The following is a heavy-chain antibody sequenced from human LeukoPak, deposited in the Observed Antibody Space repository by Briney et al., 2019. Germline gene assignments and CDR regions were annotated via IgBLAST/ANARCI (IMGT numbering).Heavy chain of an antibody. D-gene: IGHD6-19*01. CDR2: ISGSGGST. V-gene: IGHV3-23*01. J-gene: IGHJ4*02. Sequence: GGSLRLSCAASGFTFSSYGMNWVRQAPGKGLEWVSAISGSGGSTYYADSVKGRFTISRDNSKNTLYLQMNSLRAEDTAVYYCARDSMAVDETPSEFDYWGQGTLVTVSS. CDR1: GFTFSSYG. CDR3: ARDSMAVDETPSEFDY.